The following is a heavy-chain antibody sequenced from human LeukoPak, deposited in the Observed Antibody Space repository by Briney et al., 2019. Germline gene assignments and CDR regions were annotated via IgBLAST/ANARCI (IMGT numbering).Heavy chain of an antibody. D-gene: IGHD4-17*01. Sequence: SQTLSLICAISGDSVSSNSAAWTWIRQSPSRGLEWLGRTYYRSKWYNDYAVSVKSRITISPDTSKNQFSLQLNSVTPEDTAVYYCARATHTVSTGLDYWGQGTLVTVSS. J-gene: IGHJ4*02. CDR2: TYYRSKWYN. CDR1: GDSVSSNSAA. V-gene: IGHV6-1*01. CDR3: ARATHTVSTGLDY.